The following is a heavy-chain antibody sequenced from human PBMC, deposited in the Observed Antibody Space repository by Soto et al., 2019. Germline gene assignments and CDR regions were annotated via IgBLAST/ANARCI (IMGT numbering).Heavy chain of an antibody. V-gene: IGHV1-3*05. CDR1: RYTFTGYA. J-gene: IGHJ4*02. CDR2: INAGNGNT. CDR3: ALAWAVPADYDY. Sequence: QVQLVQSGAEEKKPGASVKVSCKASRYTFTGYAMHWVRQAPGQRLEGMGWINAGNGNTKYSQKFQGRVIITRDTYARTAYNQLSSLRSDDTAEYHCALAWAVPADYDYWGQGTHVNVS. D-gene: IGHD6-19*01.